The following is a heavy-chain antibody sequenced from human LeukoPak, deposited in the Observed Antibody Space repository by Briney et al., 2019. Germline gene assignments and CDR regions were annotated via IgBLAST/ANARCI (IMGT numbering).Heavy chain of an antibody. CDR1: GGSFSGYY. V-gene: IGHV4-34*01. Sequence: KSSETLSPTCAVSGGSFSGYYWTWIRQPPGKGLEWIGEINHSGSANYNPSLKSRVTISSDTSKNQFSLKLSSVTAADTAVYYCARGQGTVTTHWGQGTLVTVSS. D-gene: IGHD4-17*01. CDR2: INHSGSA. CDR3: ARGQGTVTTH. J-gene: IGHJ4*02.